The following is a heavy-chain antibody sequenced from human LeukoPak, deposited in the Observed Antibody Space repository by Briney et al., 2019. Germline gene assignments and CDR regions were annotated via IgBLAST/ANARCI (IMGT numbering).Heavy chain of an antibody. D-gene: IGHD6-19*01. J-gene: IGHJ4*02. CDR1: GGSISSGGYY. CDR2: IKHSGST. V-gene: IGHV4-30-2*01. CDR3: ARTPGIAVADYFDY. Sequence: SQTLSLTCTVSGGSISSGGYYWSWIRQPPGKGLEWIGEIKHSGSTNYNPSLKSRVTISVDTSKNQFSLKLSSVTAADTAVYYCARTPGIAVADYFDYWGQGTLVTVSS.